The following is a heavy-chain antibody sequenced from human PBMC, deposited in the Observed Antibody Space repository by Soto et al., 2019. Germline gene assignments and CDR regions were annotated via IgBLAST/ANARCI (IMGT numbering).Heavy chain of an antibody. V-gene: IGHV1-69*12. CDR2: IMPMFGVT. CDR3: AGEGVTSSMSLPWMGYHYYGLDV. D-gene: IGHD2-2*01. J-gene: IGHJ6*02. Sequence: QVQLVQSGAEVKKPGSSVKVSCRASGGTFSSHTISWVRQAPGQGLEWMGGIMPMFGVTNYARKFQGRLTMTANESPTTAYMEVSSLTSEDTAVYYCAGEGVTSSMSLPWMGYHYYGLDVWGQGTTVIVSS. CDR1: GGTFSSHT.